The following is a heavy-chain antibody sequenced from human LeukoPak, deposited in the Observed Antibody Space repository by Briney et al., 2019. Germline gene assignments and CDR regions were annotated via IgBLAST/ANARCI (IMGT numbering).Heavy chain of an antibody. Sequence: SETLSLTCAVYGGSFSGYYWSWIRRPPGKGLEWIGGINHSGSTNYNPSLKSRVTISVDTSKNQFSLKLSSVTAADTAVYYCARNRPGYYYYGMDVWGKGTTVTVSS. J-gene: IGHJ6*04. D-gene: IGHD1-14*01. CDR1: GGSFSGYY. CDR3: ARNRPGYYYYGMDV. V-gene: IGHV4-34*01. CDR2: INHSGST.